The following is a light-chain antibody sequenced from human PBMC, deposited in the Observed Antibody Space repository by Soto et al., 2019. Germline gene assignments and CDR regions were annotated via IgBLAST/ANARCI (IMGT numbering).Light chain of an antibody. Sequence: DIQMTQSPSTLSASVGDRVTITCRASQSISSYLAWYQQKPGKAPKLLIYQASSLESGGPARFSGSGSGTEFTLTITSLQPDDFATSCCQQQARHSPTFGQGNKVEIK. V-gene: IGKV1-5*03. J-gene: IGKJ1*01. CDR1: QSISSY. CDR2: QAS. CDR3: QQQARHSPT.